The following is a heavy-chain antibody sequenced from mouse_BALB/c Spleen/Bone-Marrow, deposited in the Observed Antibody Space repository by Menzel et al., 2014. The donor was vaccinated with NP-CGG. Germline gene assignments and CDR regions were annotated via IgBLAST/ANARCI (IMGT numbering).Heavy chain of an antibody. V-gene: IGHV1S135*01. Sequence: VQLQQSGTELEKPGASVKISCKTSGYSFTGYNMNWVTQRNGKSLEGIGNINPYYGSTGYNQRFKGKATLTVDKSSSTAFMQLKGLTSEDSAVYYCARSDGINFAMDFWGQGTSVTVSS. D-gene: IGHD2-1*01. CDR1: GYSFTGYN. CDR3: ARSDGINFAMDF. CDR2: INPYYGST. J-gene: IGHJ4*01.